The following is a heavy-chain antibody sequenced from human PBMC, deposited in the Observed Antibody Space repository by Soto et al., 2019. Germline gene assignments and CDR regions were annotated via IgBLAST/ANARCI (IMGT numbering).Heavy chain of an antibody. CDR1: GFTFSSYA. Sequence: GGSLRLSCAASGFTFSSYAMSWVRQAPGKGLEWVSAISGSGGSTYYADSVQGRFTISRDNSKYTLYLQMNSLRVEDTAVYYCAIDRGLAAAGWLDPWGQGTLVTVSS. J-gene: IGHJ5*02. V-gene: IGHV3-23*01. D-gene: IGHD6-13*01. CDR2: ISGSGGST. CDR3: AIDRGLAAAGWLDP.